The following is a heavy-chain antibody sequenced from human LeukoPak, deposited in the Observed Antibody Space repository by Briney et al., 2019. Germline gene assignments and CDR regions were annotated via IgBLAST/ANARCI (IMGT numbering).Heavy chain of an antibody. CDR2: ISGSGGST. Sequence: GGSLRLSCAASGFTVSSNYMSWVRQAPGKGLEWVSAISGSGGSTYYADSVKGRFTISRDNSKNTLYLQMNSLRAEDTAVYYCAKDPPLGYCSGGGCYSGFDYWGQGTLVTVSS. D-gene: IGHD2-15*01. V-gene: IGHV3-23*01. J-gene: IGHJ4*02. CDR3: AKDPPLGYCSGGGCYSGFDY. CDR1: GFTVSSNY.